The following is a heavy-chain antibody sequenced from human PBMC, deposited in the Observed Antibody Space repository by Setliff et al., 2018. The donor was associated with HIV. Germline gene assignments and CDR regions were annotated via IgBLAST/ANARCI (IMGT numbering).Heavy chain of an antibody. Sequence: AGGSLRLSCAASGFTFSSYGMHWVRQVPGKGLEWVAVIWYDGSKKYYADSVKGRFTISRDNSKNTLYLQMNSLRAEDTAVYYCARDPTSSGWYWWADYWGQGTLVTVSS. V-gene: IGHV3-33*01. CDR2: IWYDGSKK. D-gene: IGHD6-19*01. J-gene: IGHJ4*02. CDR1: GFTFSSYG. CDR3: ARDPTSSGWYWWADY.